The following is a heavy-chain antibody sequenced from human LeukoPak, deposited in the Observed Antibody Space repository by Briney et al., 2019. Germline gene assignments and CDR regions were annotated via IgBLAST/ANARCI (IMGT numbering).Heavy chain of an antibody. CDR1: GFTFSSYS. V-gene: IGHV3-21*01. D-gene: IGHD3-3*01. Sequence: GGSLRLSCAASGFTFSSYSINWVRLAPGKGLEWVSSISSSISYIYYADSVKGRFTISRDNAKNSLYLQMNSLRAEDTAVYYCARDAHYDFWSGYYSTWPLGYWGQGTLVTVSS. CDR3: ARDAHYDFWSGYYSTWPLGY. CDR2: ISSSISYI. J-gene: IGHJ4*02.